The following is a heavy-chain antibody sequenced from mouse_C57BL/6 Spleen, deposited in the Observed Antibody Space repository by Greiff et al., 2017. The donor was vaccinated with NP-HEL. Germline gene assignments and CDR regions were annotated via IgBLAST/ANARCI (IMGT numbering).Heavy chain of an antibody. Sequence: QVQLQQPGAELVMPGASVKLSCKASGYTFTSYWMHWVKQRPGQGLECIGEIDPSDSYTNYNQKFKGKSTLTVDKSSSTAYMQLSSLPSEDSAVYYCARSRILIRSGGDAMDYWGQGTSVTVSS. D-gene: IGHD1-1*01. CDR2: IDPSDSYT. J-gene: IGHJ4*01. CDR3: ARSRILIRSGGDAMDY. V-gene: IGHV1-69*01. CDR1: GYTFTSYW.